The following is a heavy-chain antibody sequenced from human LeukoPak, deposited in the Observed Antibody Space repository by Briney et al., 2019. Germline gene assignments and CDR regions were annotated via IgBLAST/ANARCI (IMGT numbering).Heavy chain of an antibody. Sequence: SGGSLRLSCAASGFNFGSYYMSWVRQAPGKGLEWVANINQDGSEKYYVDSVKGRFTISRDNAKNSLYLQMNSLRAEDTAVYYCARGFTAVAGSWFDPWGQGTLVTVSS. CDR2: INQDGSEK. J-gene: IGHJ5*02. CDR1: GFNFGSYY. D-gene: IGHD6-19*01. V-gene: IGHV3-7*01. CDR3: ARGFTAVAGSWFDP.